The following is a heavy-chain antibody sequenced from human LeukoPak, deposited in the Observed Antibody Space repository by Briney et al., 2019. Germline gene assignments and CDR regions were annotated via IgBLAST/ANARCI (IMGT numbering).Heavy chain of an antibody. CDR1: GGSISSYY. CDR2: IYTSGST. D-gene: IGHD1-26*01. V-gene: IGHV4-4*07. J-gene: IGHJ3*02. Sequence: PSETLSLTCTVSGGSISSYYWSWIRQPAGKGLEWIGRIYTSGSTNYNPSLKSRVTISVDTSKNQFSLKLSSVTAADTAVYYCARDLARGPGEWDTPGAFDIWGQGTMVTVSS. CDR3: ARDLARGPGEWDTPGAFDI.